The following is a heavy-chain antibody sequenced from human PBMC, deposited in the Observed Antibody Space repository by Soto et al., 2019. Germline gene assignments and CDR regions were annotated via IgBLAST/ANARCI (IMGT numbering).Heavy chain of an antibody. CDR1: GGSISSYY. CDR2: IYYSGST. Sequence: QVQLQESGPGLVKPSEALSLTCPVSGGSISSYYWSWIRQPPGRGLEWIGYIYYSGSTNYNPSLKSRVTISVDTSKNQFSLKLSSVTAADTAVYYCARVVAAAGTFDYWGQGTLVTVSS. CDR3: ARVVAAAGTFDY. D-gene: IGHD6-13*01. V-gene: IGHV4-59*01. J-gene: IGHJ4*02.